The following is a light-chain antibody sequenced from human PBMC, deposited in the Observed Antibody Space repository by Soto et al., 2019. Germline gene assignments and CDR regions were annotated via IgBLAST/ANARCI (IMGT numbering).Light chain of an antibody. CDR2: EGS. J-gene: IGLJ3*02. Sequence: QSVLTQPASVSGSPGQSITISCTGTSSDVGSNNLVSWYQQHPGKAPKLMIYEGSKRPSGVSNRFSGSKSGNTASLTISGLQAEDEADYYCCSYAGSSKVFGGGTKVTVL. CDR1: SSDVGSNNL. V-gene: IGLV2-23*01. CDR3: CSYAGSSKV.